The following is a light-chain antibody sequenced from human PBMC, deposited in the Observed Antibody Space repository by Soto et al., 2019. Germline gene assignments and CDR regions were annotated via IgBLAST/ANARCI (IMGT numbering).Light chain of an antibody. CDR2: AAS. CDR3: QQSYSTPLT. CDR1: QSISSY. J-gene: IGKJ4*01. Sequence: SQSISSYLNWYQQKPGKAPKLLIYAASNLQSGVSSRFSGSGSGTDFTLSISSLQPEDFATYYCQQSYSTPLTFGGGTKVDIK. V-gene: IGKV1-39*01.